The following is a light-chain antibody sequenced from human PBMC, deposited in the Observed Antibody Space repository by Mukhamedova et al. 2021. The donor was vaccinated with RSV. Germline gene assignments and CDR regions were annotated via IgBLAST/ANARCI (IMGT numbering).Light chain of an antibody. CDR3: MQARHGET. J-gene: IGKJ2*01. CDR2: LGS. Sequence: PGQSPQLLIYLGSNRASGVPDRFSGSGSGTDFTLKISRVEAEDVGVYYCMQARHGETFGQGTKLEI. V-gene: IGKV2-28*01.